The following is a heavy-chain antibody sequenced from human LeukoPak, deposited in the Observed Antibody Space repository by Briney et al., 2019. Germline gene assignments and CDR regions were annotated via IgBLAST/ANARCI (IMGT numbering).Heavy chain of an antibody. D-gene: IGHD6-19*01. V-gene: IGHV4-59*01. CDR1: GGSIRSYY. CDR2: IYYSGST. CDR3: ARVVDSSGWYGI. Sequence: SETLSLTCTVSGGSIRSYYWNWIRQPPGKGLEWIGYIYYSGSTNYNPSLKSRVTISVGTSKNQFSLKVSSVTAADTAVYYCARVVDSSGWYGIWGQGTQVTVSS. J-gene: IGHJ4*02.